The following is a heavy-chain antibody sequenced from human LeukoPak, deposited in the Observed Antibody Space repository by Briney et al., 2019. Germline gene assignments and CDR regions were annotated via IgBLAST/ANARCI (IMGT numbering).Heavy chain of an antibody. CDR1: GGSIISYY. J-gene: IGHJ5*02. CDR3: ARDLGTGGYNWFDP. Sequence: SETLSLTCTVSGGSIISYYWSWIRQPPGKGLEWIGYIYYSGSTNYNPSLKSRVTISVDTSKNQFSLKLSSVTAADTAVYYCARDLGTGGYNWFDPWGQVTLVTVSS. CDR2: IYYSGST. D-gene: IGHD3-10*01. V-gene: IGHV4-59*01.